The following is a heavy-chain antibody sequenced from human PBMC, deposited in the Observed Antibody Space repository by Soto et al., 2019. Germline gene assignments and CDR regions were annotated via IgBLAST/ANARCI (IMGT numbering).Heavy chain of an antibody. Sequence: SETLSLTCTVSGGSVTNSIYYWGWIRHSPGKGLEWIGSVYYRGRSYSKSSVKSRVTISVDTSKSRFSLSLNSVTASDTAVYFCVSQRTTVPTQAYFDYWGQVALVAVSS. J-gene: IGHJ4*02. CDR3: VSQRTTVPTQAYFDY. D-gene: IGHD4-17*01. V-gene: IGHV4-39*01. CDR1: GGSVTNSIYY. CDR2: VYYRGRS.